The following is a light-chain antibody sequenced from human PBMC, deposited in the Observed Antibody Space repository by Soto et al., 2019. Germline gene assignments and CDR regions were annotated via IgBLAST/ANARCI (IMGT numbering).Light chain of an antibody. CDR1: HAISRN. CDR2: DAS. CDR3: QQYYRWPQT. J-gene: IGKJ1*01. V-gene: IGKV3-15*01. Sequence: ETVMTQSPATLSVSPGERVTLSCRASHAISRNVAWHQQKPGQAPRLLIYDASTRATGIPARFSGSGSTTEFTLTISSLQSEDFAVYYCQQYYRWPQTFGQGTKVDIK.